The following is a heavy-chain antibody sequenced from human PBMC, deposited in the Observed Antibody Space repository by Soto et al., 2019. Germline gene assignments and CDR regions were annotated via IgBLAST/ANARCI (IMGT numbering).Heavy chain of an antibody. J-gene: IGHJ4*02. V-gene: IGHV1-8*01. Sequence: QVQLVQSGAEVREPGASVKVSCKASGYSFTSLDINWVRQTAGQGLEWMGWMQPRTGRTGYAQKFQGRVTMTRDTSRNTAYMELTTLTSDDTAFYYCARGVSAGVDYWGQGTLVTVSS. CDR1: GYSFTSLD. CDR2: MQPRTGRT. CDR3: ARGVSAGVDY. D-gene: IGHD1-26*01.